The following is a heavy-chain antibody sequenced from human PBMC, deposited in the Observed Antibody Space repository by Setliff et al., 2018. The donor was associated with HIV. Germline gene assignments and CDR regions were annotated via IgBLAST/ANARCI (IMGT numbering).Heavy chain of an antibody. Sequence: PGESLKISCKGSGYSFISYWISWVRQMPGKGLEWVGRIDPSDSYTNYSPSFQGHVTISADESISTAYLQWSSLKASDTAMYYCARQTVHTTHSLDFGSPNRDYYYGMDVWGQGTTVTVSS. J-gene: IGHJ6*02. CDR1: GYSFISYW. D-gene: IGHD1-1*01. V-gene: IGHV5-10-1*01. CDR2: IDPSDSYT. CDR3: ARQTVHTTHSLDFGSPNRDYYYGMDV.